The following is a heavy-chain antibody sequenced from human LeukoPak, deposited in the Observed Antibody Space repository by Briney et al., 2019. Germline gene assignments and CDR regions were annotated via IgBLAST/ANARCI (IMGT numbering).Heavy chain of an antibody. J-gene: IGHJ5*02. Sequence: GGSLRLSCAGSGFTFSTYWMSWVRQAPGKGLEWVANIKHDGSEQIYVDSVKGRFTISRDNAKDSVYLQMNSLRAEDTAVYYCTRGLGEHGGVSDRWGQGTLVIVS. D-gene: IGHD3-16*01. CDR2: IKHDGSEQ. CDR1: GFTFSTYW. CDR3: TRGLGEHGGVSDR. V-gene: IGHV3-7*01.